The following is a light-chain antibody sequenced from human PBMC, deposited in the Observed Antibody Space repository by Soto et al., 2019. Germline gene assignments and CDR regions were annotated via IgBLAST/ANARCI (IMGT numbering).Light chain of an antibody. CDR2: KAS. CDR3: QQYNSYPRT. V-gene: IGKV1-5*03. CDR1: QSISSW. J-gene: IGKJ1*01. Sequence: DIQMTQSPSTLSASVGDRVTITCRASQSISSWLAWYQQKPGKAPKLLIYKASSLESGVPSRFSGSGSGTAFTLTISSLQPDDFATYCCQQYNSYPRTFGQGTTVEIK.